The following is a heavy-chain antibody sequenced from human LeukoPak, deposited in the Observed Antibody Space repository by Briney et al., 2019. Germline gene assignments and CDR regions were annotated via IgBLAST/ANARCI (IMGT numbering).Heavy chain of an antibody. Sequence: GGSLRLSCAASEFTFSSYTMNWVRQAPGKGLEWVSSISSSSSYKYYADSVKGRFTISRDNAKNSLYLQMNSLRAEDTAVYYCARDFDFYCSGGICYSPRRSDCWGQGTLVTVSS. CDR2: ISSSSSYK. J-gene: IGHJ4*02. CDR1: EFTFSSYT. V-gene: IGHV3-21*01. CDR3: ARDFDFYCSGGICYSPRRSDC. D-gene: IGHD2-15*01.